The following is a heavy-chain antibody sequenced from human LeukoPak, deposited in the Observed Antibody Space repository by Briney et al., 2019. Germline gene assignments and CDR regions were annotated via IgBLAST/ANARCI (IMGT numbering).Heavy chain of an antibody. J-gene: IGHJ4*02. CDR3: ARGLHTYYFDY. D-gene: IGHD3-16*01. CDR2: ICHSGST. V-gene: IGHV4-30-2*01. CDR1: GGSISSGGYS. Sequence: PSQTLSLTCAVSGGSISSGGYSWSWIRQPPGKGLEWIGYICHSGSTYYNPSLKSRVTISVDRSKNQFSLKLSSVTAADTAVYYCARGLHTYYFDYWGQGTLVTVSS.